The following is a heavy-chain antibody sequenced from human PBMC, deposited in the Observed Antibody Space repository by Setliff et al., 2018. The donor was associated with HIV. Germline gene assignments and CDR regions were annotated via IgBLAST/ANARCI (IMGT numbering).Heavy chain of an antibody. CDR3: AKVFAFGVDGFDI. CDR1: GFTFSNHA. CDR2: IGAAGYPT. J-gene: IGHJ3*02. V-gene: IGHV3-23*01. D-gene: IGHD3-10*01. Sequence: GGSLRLSCAASGFTFSNHAMGWVRQGPGKGLEWVSTIGAAGYPTHYAESVKGRFTISKDNSQNALYLQMNSLTDEDTAVYYCAKVFAFGVDGFDIWGQGTMVTVSS.